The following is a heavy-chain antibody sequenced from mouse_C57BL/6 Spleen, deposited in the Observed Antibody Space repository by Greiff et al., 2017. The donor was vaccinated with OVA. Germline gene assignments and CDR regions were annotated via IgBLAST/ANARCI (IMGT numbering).Heavy chain of an antibody. D-gene: IGHD2-4*01. Sequence: VKLQESGPGLVAPSQSLSITCTVSGFSLTSYAISWVRQPPGKGLEWLGVIWTGGGTNYNSALKSRLSISKDNSKSQVFLKMNSLQTDDTARYYCARNCGGIYDYEVSYWYFDVWGTGTTVTVSS. CDR2: IWTGGGT. J-gene: IGHJ1*03. V-gene: IGHV2-9-1*01. CDR1: GFSLTSYA. CDR3: ARNCGGIYDYEVSYWYFDV.